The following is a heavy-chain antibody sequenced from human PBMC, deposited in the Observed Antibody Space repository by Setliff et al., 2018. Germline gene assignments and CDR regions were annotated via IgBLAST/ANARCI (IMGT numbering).Heavy chain of an antibody. V-gene: IGHV3-30*18. CDR1: GFTFSSYG. Sequence: GESLKISCAASGFTFSSYGMHWVRQAPGKGLEWVAVISYDGSNKYYADSVKGRFTISRDNSKNTLYLQMNSLRAEDTAVYYCAKAHSITMVRGVKSPDYWGQGTLVTRLL. D-gene: IGHD3-10*01. J-gene: IGHJ4*02. CDR2: ISYDGSNK. CDR3: AKAHSITMVRGVKSPDY.